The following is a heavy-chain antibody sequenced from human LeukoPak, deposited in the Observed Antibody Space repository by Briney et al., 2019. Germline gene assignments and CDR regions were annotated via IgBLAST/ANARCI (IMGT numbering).Heavy chain of an antibody. J-gene: IGHJ6*03. CDR1: GYTFTGYY. Sequence: GASVKVSCKASGYTFTGYYMHWVRQAPGQGLEWMGWINPNSGGTNYAQKFQGRVTMTRDTSISTAYMELSRLRSDDTAVHYCARDPARITMVRGVIITSYYYYYMDVWGKGTTVTISS. CDR2: INPNSGGT. D-gene: IGHD3-10*01. V-gene: IGHV1-2*02. CDR3: ARDPARITMVRGVIITSYYYYYMDV.